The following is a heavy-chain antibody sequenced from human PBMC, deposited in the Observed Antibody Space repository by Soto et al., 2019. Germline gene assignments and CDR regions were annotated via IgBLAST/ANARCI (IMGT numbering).Heavy chain of an antibody. CDR3: LRSESFAPWFDP. V-gene: IGHV3-72*01. Sequence: EVQLVESGGGLVQPGGSLRLSCAASGLTLSDHYIDWVRQAPGKGLEWVGRIRKKINGDTTEYAASVRGRFTISRDDSKNSLYLQMNSLKTEDSALYYCLRSESFAPWFDPWGQGTLVTVSS. CDR2: IRKKINGDTT. J-gene: IGHJ5*02. CDR1: GLTLSDHY. D-gene: IGHD3-10*01.